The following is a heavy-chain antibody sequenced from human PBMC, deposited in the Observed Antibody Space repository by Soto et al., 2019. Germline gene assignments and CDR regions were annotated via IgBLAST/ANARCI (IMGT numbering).Heavy chain of an antibody. J-gene: IGHJ4*02. CDR3: AREIPTVLFDL. Sequence: QVRLQQWGPRLLKPSETLTLTCAVSGGSFSGHYWSWIRQPQGKGLEWIGEINYNGSTNYNPSLKSRITIAVDSSKKYFSPNLTSGTAADTAVYYCAREIPTVLFDLWGQGTLVTV. D-gene: IGHD4-17*01. CDR1: GGSFSGHY. V-gene: IGHV4-34*01. CDR2: INYNGST.